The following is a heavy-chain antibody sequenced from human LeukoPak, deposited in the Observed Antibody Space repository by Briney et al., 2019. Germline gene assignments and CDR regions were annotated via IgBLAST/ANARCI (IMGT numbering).Heavy chain of an antibody. J-gene: IGHJ3*02. Sequence: SETLSLTCTVSGGSISSYYWSWIRQPPGKRLEWIGYIYYSGSTNYNPSLKSRVTISVDTSKNQFSLKLSSVTAADTAVYYCARDRGRWLHRDAFDIWGQGTMVTVSS. D-gene: IGHD5-24*01. CDR3: ARDRGRWLHRDAFDI. V-gene: IGHV4-59*01. CDR1: GGSISSYY. CDR2: IYYSGST.